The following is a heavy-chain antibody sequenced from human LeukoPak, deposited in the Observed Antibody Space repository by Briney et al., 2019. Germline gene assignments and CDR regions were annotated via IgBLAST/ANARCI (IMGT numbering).Heavy chain of an antibody. Sequence: GGSLRLSCAASRFTFSFYTMSWVRQAPGKGPEWVSTISSSGGTTYYADSVKGRFTISRDNSKNTLYLQMNSLRAEDTAAYYCAKKIPGAFDSWGQGTLVTVSS. D-gene: IGHD7-27*01. CDR3: AKKIPGAFDS. CDR1: RFTFSFYT. V-gene: IGHV3-23*01. J-gene: IGHJ4*02. CDR2: ISSSGGTT.